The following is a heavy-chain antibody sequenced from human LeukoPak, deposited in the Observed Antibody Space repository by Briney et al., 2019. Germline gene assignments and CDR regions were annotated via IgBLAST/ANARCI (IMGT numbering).Heavy chain of an antibody. V-gene: IGHV1-2*02. CDR3: AREITDYCGAN. D-gene: IGHD4-23*01. CDR2: INPKSGGT. Sequence: ASVKVSCKASGYTFTGYYMHWVRQAPGQGVEWMGWINPKSGGTNYAQKFQGRVNMTRDTSISTAYMELSRLRSDDTAVYYCAREITDYCGANWGQGTLVTVSS. CDR1: GYTFTGYY. J-gene: IGHJ4*02.